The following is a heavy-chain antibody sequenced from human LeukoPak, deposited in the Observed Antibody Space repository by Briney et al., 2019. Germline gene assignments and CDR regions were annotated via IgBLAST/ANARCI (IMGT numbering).Heavy chain of an antibody. J-gene: IGHJ4*02. Sequence: GGSLRLSCAASGFTFDDYAMHWVRQAPGKGLEWVSLISWDGGSTYYADSVKGRFTISRDNSKNSLYLQMNSLRAEDTALYYCAKEEGPYGRRSYFDYWGQGTLVTVSS. CDR1: GFTFDDYA. CDR3: AKEEGPYGRRSYFDY. V-gene: IGHV3-43D*03. CDR2: ISWDGGST. D-gene: IGHD4-17*01.